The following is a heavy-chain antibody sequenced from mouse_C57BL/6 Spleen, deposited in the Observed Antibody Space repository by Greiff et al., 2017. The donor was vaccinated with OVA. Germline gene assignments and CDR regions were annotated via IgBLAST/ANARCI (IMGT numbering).Heavy chain of an antibody. D-gene: IGHD1-1*01. CDR2: INPSNGGT. V-gene: IGHV1-53*01. CDR3: ASERLLLRYFDY. Sequence: QVQLKQPGTELVKPGASVKLSCKASGYTFTSYWMHWVKQRPGQGLEWIGNINPSNGGTNYNEKFKSKATLTVDKSSSTAYMQLSSLTSEDSAVYYCASERLLLRYFDYWGQGTTLTVSS. J-gene: IGHJ2*01. CDR1: GYTFTSYW.